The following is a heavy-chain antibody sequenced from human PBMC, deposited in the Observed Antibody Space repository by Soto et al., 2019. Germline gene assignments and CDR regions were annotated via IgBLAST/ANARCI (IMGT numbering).Heavy chain of an antibody. CDR2: INPSGGST. V-gene: IGHV1-46*03. CDR3: ASATVTTTFDY. CDR1: GYTFTSYY. Sequence: ASVKVSCKASGYTFTSYYMHWVRQAPGQGLEWMGIINPSGGSTSYAQKFQGRVTMTRDTSTSTAYMELSSLRSEDTAVYYCASATVTTTFDYWGQGTLVTVSS. J-gene: IGHJ4*02. D-gene: IGHD4-17*01.